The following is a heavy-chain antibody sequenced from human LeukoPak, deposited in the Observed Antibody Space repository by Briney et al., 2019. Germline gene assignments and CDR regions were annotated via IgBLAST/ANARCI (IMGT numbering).Heavy chain of an antibody. J-gene: IGHJ4*02. CDR1: GFSLSNYW. CDR2: IKQDGSEK. D-gene: IGHD7-27*01. Sequence: PGGSLRLSCAASGFSLSNYWMNWVRQAPGKGLEWGANIKQDGSEKNYVDSVKGRFSISRDNAKNSLILQMNSLRDEDTAVYYCARGVWAPFDSWGQGTLVSVSS. V-gene: IGHV3-7*01. CDR3: ARGVWAPFDS.